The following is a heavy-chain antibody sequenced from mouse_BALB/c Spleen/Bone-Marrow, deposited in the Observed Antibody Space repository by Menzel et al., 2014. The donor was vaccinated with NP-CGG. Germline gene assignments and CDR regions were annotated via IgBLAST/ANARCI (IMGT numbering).Heavy chain of an antibody. CDR1: EYEFPSHD. CDR3: ARHGDYYGSSLFAY. CDR2: INSDGGST. J-gene: IGHJ3*01. D-gene: IGHD1-1*01. Sequence: EVKLVESGGGLVQPGESLKLSCESNEYEFPSHDMSWVRKTPEKRLGLVAAINSDGGSTYYPDTMERRLIISRDNSKKTLYLQMSSLRSEDTAFYYCARHGDYYGSSLFAYWGQGTLVTVSA. V-gene: IGHV5-2*01.